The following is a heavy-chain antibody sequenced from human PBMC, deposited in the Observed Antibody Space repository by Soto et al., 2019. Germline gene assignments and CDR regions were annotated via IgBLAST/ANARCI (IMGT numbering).Heavy chain of an antibody. CDR1: GFTFTNYD. CDR2: VSNSGDRT. J-gene: IGHJ4*02. CDR3: VPRGWLDY. D-gene: IGHD6-19*01. Sequence: EVQLLESGGGLAQPGESLRLSCVASGFTFTNYDMTWVRQAPGKGLEWVSFVSNSGDRTYYAHSVEGRFTITRDNSERTLYLHMNSLRVEAMAVYHCVPRGWLDYWGQGTRVTVSS. V-gene: IGHV3-23*01.